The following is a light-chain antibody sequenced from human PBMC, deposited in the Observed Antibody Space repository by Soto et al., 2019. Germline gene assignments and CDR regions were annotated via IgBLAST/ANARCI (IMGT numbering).Light chain of an antibody. CDR1: QSVTTN. J-gene: IGKJ1*01. CDR2: GAS. V-gene: IGKV3-15*01. Sequence: EIVMTQSPATLSVSPGERATLSCRASQSVTTNLAWYQQKPGQAPRLLIYGASTRATGIPARFSGSGSGTEFTLTISSLQSEDFAVYYCQQYNNWPPTFGQGTKMEIE. CDR3: QQYNNWPPT.